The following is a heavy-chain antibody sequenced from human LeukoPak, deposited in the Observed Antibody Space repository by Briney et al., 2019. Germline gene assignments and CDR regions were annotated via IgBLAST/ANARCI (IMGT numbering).Heavy chain of an antibody. Sequence: GGSLRLSCAASGFTFSIYSMNWVRQAPGKGLEWVSSISSSSSYIYYADSVKGRFTISRDNAKNSLYLQMNSLRAEDTALYYCARDKDGYGDFPYFDYWGQGTLVTVSS. D-gene: IGHD4-17*01. CDR1: GFTFSIYS. CDR2: ISSSSSYI. J-gene: IGHJ4*02. V-gene: IGHV3-21*04. CDR3: ARDKDGYGDFPYFDY.